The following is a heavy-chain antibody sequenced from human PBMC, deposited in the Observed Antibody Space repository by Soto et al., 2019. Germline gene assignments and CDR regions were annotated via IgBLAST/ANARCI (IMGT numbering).Heavy chain of an antibody. Sequence: GGSLRLSCAASGFTFGSYSMNWVRQAPGKGLEWVSSISSSSSYIYYADSVKGRFTISRDNAKNSLYLQMNSLRAEDTAVYYCARDLGEPDWFDPWGQGTLVTVSS. J-gene: IGHJ5*02. CDR1: GFTFGSYS. D-gene: IGHD2-21*01. CDR2: ISSSSSYI. CDR3: ARDLGEPDWFDP. V-gene: IGHV3-21*01.